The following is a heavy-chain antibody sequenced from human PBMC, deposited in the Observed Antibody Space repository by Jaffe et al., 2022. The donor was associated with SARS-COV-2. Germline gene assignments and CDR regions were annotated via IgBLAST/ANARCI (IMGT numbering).Heavy chain of an antibody. CDR3: ARDTAMVIDPYYYYGMDV. J-gene: IGHJ6*02. D-gene: IGHD5-18*01. CDR1: GDSVSSNSAA. CDR2: TYYRSKWYN. V-gene: IGHV6-1*01. Sequence: QVQLQQSGPGLVKPSQTLSLTCAISGDSVSSNSAAWNWIRQSPSRGLEWLGRTYYRSKWYNDYAVSVKSRITINPDTSKNQFSLQLNSVTPEDTAVYYCARDTAMVIDPYYYYGMDVWGQGTTVTVSS.